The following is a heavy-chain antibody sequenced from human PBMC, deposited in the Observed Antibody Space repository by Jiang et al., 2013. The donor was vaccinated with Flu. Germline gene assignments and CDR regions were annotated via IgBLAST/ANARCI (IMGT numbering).Heavy chain of an antibody. D-gene: IGHD6-6*01. Sequence: ADSVKGRFTISRDNSKNTLYLQMNSLRAEDTAVYYCARGNGGAARHYYYGMDVWGQGTTVTVSS. V-gene: IGHV3-30*07. CDR3: ARGNGGAARHYYYGMDV. J-gene: IGHJ6*02.